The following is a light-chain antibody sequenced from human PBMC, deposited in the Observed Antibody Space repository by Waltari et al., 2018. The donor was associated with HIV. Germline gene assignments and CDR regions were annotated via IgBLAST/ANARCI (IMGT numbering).Light chain of an antibody. Sequence: AIQLTQSPSSLSASVGDRVTLTCRASQGSAHALAWYQQKPGKPPTVLIFDASNLEGGVSSRFSGSGSGTEFTLTINSLQPEDFATYFCQQFNSYPNTFGGGTKVEIK. CDR3: QQFNSYPNT. CDR1: QGSAHA. V-gene: IGKV1-13*02. CDR2: DAS. J-gene: IGKJ4*01.